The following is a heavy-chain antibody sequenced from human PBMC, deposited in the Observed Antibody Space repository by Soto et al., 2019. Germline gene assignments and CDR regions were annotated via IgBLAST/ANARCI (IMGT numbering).Heavy chain of an antibody. Sequence: PGESLKISCKGSGYSFTSYWIGWVRQMPGKGLEWMGIIYPGDSDTRYSPSFQGQVTISADKSISTAYLQWSSLKASDTAMYYCAIQSFVVVPAAVVPPAGWFDPWGQGTLVTVSS. J-gene: IGHJ5*02. V-gene: IGHV5-51*01. D-gene: IGHD2-2*01. CDR3: AIQSFVVVPAAVVPPAGWFDP. CDR2: IYPGDSDT. CDR1: GYSFTSYW.